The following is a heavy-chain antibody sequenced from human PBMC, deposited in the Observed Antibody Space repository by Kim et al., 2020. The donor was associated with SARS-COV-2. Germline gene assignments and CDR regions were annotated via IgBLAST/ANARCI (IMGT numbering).Heavy chain of an antibody. CDR2: ISGSGGST. CDR3: AKTRTNYYGSGSYSSYYYYGMDV. Sequence: GGSLRLSCAASGFTFSSYAMSWVRQAPGKGLEWVSAISGSGGSTYYADAVRGRFIISRNNSKTTLYLQMNSLRAEDTAVYYCAKTRTNYYGSGSYSSYYYYGMDVWRQGTTVTVSS. V-gene: IGHV3-23*01. D-gene: IGHD3-10*01. CDR1: GFTFSSYA. J-gene: IGHJ6*01.